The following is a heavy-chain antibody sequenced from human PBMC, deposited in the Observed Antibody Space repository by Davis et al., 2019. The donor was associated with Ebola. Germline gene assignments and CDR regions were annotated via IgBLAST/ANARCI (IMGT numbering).Heavy chain of an antibody. V-gene: IGHV3-53*01. CDR3: ARSSYYYDSSGYYDAFDI. CDR1: GFPFSSYF. CDR2: MYSGGTT. J-gene: IGHJ3*02. Sequence: GGSLRLSCAVSGFPFSSYFMNWVRQAPGKGLERVSDMYSGGTTHYADSVKGRFTISRDNSKNTLYLQMDSLRAEDTAMYYCARSSYYYDSSGYYDAFDIWGQGTMVTVSS. D-gene: IGHD3-22*01.